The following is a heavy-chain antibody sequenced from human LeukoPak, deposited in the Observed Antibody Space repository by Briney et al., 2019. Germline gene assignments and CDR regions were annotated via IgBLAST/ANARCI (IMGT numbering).Heavy chain of an antibody. V-gene: IGHV1-24*01. CDR1: GYTLTELS. Sequence: GASVKVSFKVAGYTLTELSIHWVRQAPGTGLEWMGGFDPEDGETIYAQKFQGRVTMTEDTSTDTAYMELSSLRSEDTAVYYCATQIVVVPAAFDYWGQGTLVTVSS. D-gene: IGHD2-2*01. CDR2: FDPEDGET. J-gene: IGHJ4*01. CDR3: ATQIVVVPAAFDY.